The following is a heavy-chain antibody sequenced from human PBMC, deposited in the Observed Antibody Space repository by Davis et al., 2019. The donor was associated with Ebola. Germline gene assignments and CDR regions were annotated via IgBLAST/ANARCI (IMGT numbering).Heavy chain of an antibody. J-gene: IGHJ4*02. D-gene: IGHD5-18*01. CDR2: ISSSRSYI. V-gene: IGHV3-21*01. CDR1: GFTFSSYS. CDR3: AKGGFSYGYADH. Sequence: GESLKISCAASGFTFSSYSMNWVRQAPGKGLEWVSSISSSRSYIYYADSVKGRFTISRDNAKNSLYLQMNSLRAEDTAVYYCAKGGFSYGYADHWGQGSLVTVSS.